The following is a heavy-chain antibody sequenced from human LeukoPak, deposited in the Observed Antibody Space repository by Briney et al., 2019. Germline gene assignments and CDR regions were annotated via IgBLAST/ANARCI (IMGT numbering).Heavy chain of an antibody. D-gene: IGHD3-22*01. V-gene: IGHV3-21*01. CDR3: ARDAGSSGYISYYYYMDV. CDR2: ISSSSYI. CDR1: GLTFSSYR. J-gene: IGHJ6*03. Sequence: PGGSLSLSCAASGLTFSSYRMNWVRQAPGKGLEWVSSISSSSYIYYAVSVKGRFTISRDNAKNSLYLQMNSLRAEDTAVYYCARDAGSSGYISYYYYMDVWGKGTTVTISS.